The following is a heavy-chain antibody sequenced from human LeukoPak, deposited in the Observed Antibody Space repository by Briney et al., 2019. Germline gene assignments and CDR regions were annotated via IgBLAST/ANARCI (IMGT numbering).Heavy chain of an antibody. D-gene: IGHD3-3*01. CDR1: GFTFDDYG. CDR3: ARDPLEWAKRAFDI. V-gene: IGHV3-20*04. J-gene: IGHJ3*02. Sequence: GGSLRLSCAASGFTFDDYGMSWVRQAPGKGLERVSGINWNGGSTGYADSVKGRFTISRDNAKNLMFLRINSLRAEDTAVYYCARDPLEWAKRAFDIWGQGTVVTVSS. CDR2: INWNGGST.